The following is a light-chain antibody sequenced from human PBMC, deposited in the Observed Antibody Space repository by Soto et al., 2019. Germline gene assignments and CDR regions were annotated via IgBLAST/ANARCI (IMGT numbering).Light chain of an antibody. CDR3: QQYNNWPPIT. Sequence: VLTQCPGTLSLSPGESSTLSCRASQTVSITYLTWYQRKPGQAPRLLIFGASKRATGIPDRFSGSGSWRDFTLTISGLEPEDFAVYYCQQYNNWPPITFGQGTRLEN. V-gene: IGKV3-20*01. CDR2: GAS. J-gene: IGKJ5*01. CDR1: QTVSITY.